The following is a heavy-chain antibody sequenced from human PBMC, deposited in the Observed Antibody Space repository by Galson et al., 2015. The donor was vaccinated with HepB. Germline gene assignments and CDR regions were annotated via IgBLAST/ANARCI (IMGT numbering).Heavy chain of an antibody. D-gene: IGHD6-13*01. CDR2: ISSDESHK. Sequence: SLRLSCAASGFTFSSYTMHWVRQAPGKGLEWVALISSDESHKIYADSVKGRSTISRDTSKNTLYLEMNSLRAEDTAVYYCARAHSSRWYGAYWGRETLVTVAS. J-gene: IGHJ4*02. CDR3: ARAHSSRWYGAY. V-gene: IGHV3-30-3*01. CDR1: GFTFSSYT.